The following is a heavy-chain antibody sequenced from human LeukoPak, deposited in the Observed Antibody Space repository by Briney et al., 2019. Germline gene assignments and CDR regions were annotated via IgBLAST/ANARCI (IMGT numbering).Heavy chain of an antibody. CDR2: IYSGGST. CDR3: ARVGAAAGSLDY. Sequence: GGSLRLSCAASGFTVSSNYMSWVRQAPGKGLEWVSVIYSGGSTYYADSVKDRFTISRDNSKNTLYLQMNSLRAEDTAVYYCARVGAAAGSLDYWGQGTLVTVSS. V-gene: IGHV3-53*01. J-gene: IGHJ4*02. D-gene: IGHD6-13*01. CDR1: GFTVSSNY.